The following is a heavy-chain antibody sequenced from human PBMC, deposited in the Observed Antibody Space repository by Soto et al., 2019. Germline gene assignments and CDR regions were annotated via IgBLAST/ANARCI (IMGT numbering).Heavy chain of an antibody. Sequence: PGESLKISCKGSGYSFTSYWIGWVRQMPGKGLEWMGITYPGDSDTRYSPSFQGQVTISADKSISTAYLQWSSLKASDTAMYYCARHRGSAAGTWGWFDPWGQGTLVTVSS. CDR1: GYSFTSYW. J-gene: IGHJ5*02. V-gene: IGHV5-51*01. CDR2: TYPGDSDT. CDR3: ARHRGSAAGTWGWFDP. D-gene: IGHD6-13*01.